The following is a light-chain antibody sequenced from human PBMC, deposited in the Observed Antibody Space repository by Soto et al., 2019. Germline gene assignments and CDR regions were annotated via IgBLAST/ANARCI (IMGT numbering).Light chain of an antibody. V-gene: IGKV3-20*01. CDR1: QSVTSSY. CDR2: GAS. CDR3: QQYGTSPQT. J-gene: IGKJ5*01. Sequence: IVLTQSPGTLSSSPGERATLSCRASQSVTSSYLAWYQQRPGQAPRLLIFGASSRATDIPDRFSGSGSGTDFTLTINRLEPEDFAVYYCQQYGTSPQTFGQGTRLEIK.